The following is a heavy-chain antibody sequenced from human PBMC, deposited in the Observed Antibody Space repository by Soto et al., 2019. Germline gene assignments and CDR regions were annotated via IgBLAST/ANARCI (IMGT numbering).Heavy chain of an antibody. CDR2: IYYSGST. Sequence: PSETLSLTCTVSGGSISSYYWSWIRQPPGKGLEWIGYIYYSGSTNYNPSLKSRVTISVDTSKNQFSLKLSSVTAADTAVYYCARDKYKAHFDYWGQGTLVTVSS. V-gene: IGHV4-59*01. J-gene: IGHJ4*02. CDR3: ARDKYKAHFDY. CDR1: GGSISSYY. D-gene: IGHD1-1*01.